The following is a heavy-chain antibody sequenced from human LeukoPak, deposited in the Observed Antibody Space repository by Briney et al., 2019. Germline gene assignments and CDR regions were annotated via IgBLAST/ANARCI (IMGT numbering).Heavy chain of an antibody. Sequence: ASVKLSCTASGFTFTDYYMHWVRLAPGQGLEWMGYINPRGGVTSFPQTFRGRVTLSTDTSISAAYLELSSLISDDTAMYYCVREGITKAFDLWGQGALVTVSS. CDR2: INPRGGVT. CDR1: GFTFTDYY. J-gene: IGHJ4*02. D-gene: IGHD1-14*01. V-gene: IGHV1-2*02. CDR3: VREGITKAFDL.